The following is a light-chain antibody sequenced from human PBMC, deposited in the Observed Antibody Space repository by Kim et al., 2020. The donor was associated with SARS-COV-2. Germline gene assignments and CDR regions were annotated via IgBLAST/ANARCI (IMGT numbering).Light chain of an antibody. V-gene: IGLV3-1*01. CDR2: QDS. CDR3: RAWDSSTVV. J-gene: IGLJ2*01. CDR1: KLGDKY. Sequence: VSPGQTASITCSGDKLGDKYACWYQQKPGQSPVLVIYQDSKRPSGIPERFSGSNSGNTATMTISGTQAMDEADYYCRAWDSSTVVFGGGTQLTVL.